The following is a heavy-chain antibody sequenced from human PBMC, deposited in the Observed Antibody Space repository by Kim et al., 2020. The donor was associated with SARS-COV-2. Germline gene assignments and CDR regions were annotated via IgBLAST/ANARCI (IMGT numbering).Heavy chain of an antibody. CDR1: GFTFSNYG. D-gene: IGHD2-21*02. CDR2: ISYDGSNK. CDR3: AKDRYGGNSGNFDY. J-gene: IGHJ4*02. V-gene: IGHV3-30*18. Sequence: GGSLRLSCAASGFTFSNYGMHWVRQAPGKGLEWVAVISYDGSNKYYADSVKGRFTISRDNSKNTLYLQMNSLRAEDTAVYYCAKDRYGGNSGNFDYWGQGTLVTVSS.